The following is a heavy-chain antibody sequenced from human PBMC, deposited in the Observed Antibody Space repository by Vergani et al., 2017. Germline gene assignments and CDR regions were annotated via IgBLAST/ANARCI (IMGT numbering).Heavy chain of an antibody. CDR1: GFTFSSYG. Sequence: QVQLVESGGGVVQPGRSLRLSCAASGFTFSSYGMHWVRPAPGKGLEWVAVIWYDGSNKYYADSVKGRFTLSRDNSKNTLYLQMNSLRAEDTAVYYCARGGTYYDRNAFDIWGQGTMVTVSS. CDR2: IWYDGSNK. V-gene: IGHV3-33*08. CDR3: ARGGTYYDRNAFDI. J-gene: IGHJ3*02. D-gene: IGHD3-10*01.